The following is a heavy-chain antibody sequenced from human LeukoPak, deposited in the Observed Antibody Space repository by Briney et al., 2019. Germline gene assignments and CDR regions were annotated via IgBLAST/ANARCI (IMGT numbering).Heavy chain of an antibody. V-gene: IGHV4-39*01. CDR2: IYYSGST. CDR3: ARRTSSGYYYFDY. D-gene: IGHD3-22*01. J-gene: IGHJ4*02. CDR1: GGSISSSSYY. Sequence: PSETLSLTCTVSGGSISSSSYYWGWIRQPPGKGLGWIGSIYYSGSTYYNPSLKSRVTISVDTSKNQFSLKLSSVTAADTAVYYCARRTSSGYYYFDYWGQGTLVTVSS.